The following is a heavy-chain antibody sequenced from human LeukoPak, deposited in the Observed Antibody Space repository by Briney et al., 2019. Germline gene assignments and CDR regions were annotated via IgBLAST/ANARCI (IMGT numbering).Heavy chain of an antibody. CDR2: IYHSGST. Sequence: PSETLSLTCAVSGGSISSGGYSWSWIRQPPGKGLEWIGYIYHSGSTYYNPSLKSRVTISVDTSKNQFSLKLSSVTAADTAVYYYARHRMYYYYDSSGYYPHAFDIWGQGATVTVPS. J-gene: IGHJ3*02. CDR1: GGSISSGGYS. D-gene: IGHD3-22*01. V-gene: IGHV4-30-2*01. CDR3: ARHRMYYYYDSSGYYPHAFDI.